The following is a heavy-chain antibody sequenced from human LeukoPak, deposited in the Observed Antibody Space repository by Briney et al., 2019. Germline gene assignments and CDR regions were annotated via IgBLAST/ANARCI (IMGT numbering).Heavy chain of an antibody. J-gene: IGHJ4*02. CDR3: ARDSSSWSRAPLYG. D-gene: IGHD6-13*01. V-gene: IGHV3-33*01. CDR1: GFTFSSYG. CDR2: IWYDGSNK. Sequence: PGGSLRLSCAASGFTFSSYGMHWVRQAPGKGLEWVAVIWYDGSNKYYADSVKGRFTISRDNSKNTLYLQMNSLRAEDTAVYYCARDSSSWSRAPLYGWGQGTLVTVSS.